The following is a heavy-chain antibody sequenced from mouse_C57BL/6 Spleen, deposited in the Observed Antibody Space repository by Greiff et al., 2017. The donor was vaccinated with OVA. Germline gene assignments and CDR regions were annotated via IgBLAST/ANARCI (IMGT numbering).Heavy chain of an antibody. CDR3: AYYGSSYGYAMDY. CDR2: IYPGDGDT. J-gene: IGHJ4*01. D-gene: IGHD1-1*01. Sequence: QVQLKQSGPEPVKPGASVKISCKASGYAFSSSWMNWVKQRPGKGLEWIGRIYPGDGDTNYNGKFKGKATLTADKSSSTAYMQLSSLTSEDSAVYFCAYYGSSYGYAMDYWGQGTSVTVSS. CDR1: GYAFSSSW. V-gene: IGHV1-82*01.